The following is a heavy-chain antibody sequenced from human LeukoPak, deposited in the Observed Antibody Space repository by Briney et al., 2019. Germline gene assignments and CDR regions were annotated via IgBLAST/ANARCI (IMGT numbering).Heavy chain of an antibody. Sequence: ASVKVSCKASGDTFTGYYMHWVRQAPGQGLEWMGWIHPNTGGTNYAQKFQGRVTMTRNTSISTAYMELSRLRSDDTAVYYCARYCSGGSCYSVPDYWGQGTLVNVSS. D-gene: IGHD2-15*01. CDR3: ARYCSGGSCYSVPDY. V-gene: IGHV1-2*02. J-gene: IGHJ4*02. CDR1: GDTFTGYY. CDR2: IHPNTGGT.